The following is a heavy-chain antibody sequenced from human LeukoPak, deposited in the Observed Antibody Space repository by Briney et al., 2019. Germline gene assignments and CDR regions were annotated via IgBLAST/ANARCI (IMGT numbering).Heavy chain of an antibody. CDR1: GASISSYY. J-gene: IGHJ5*02. CDR2: IYTDGKT. V-gene: IGHV4-4*07. Sequence: SETLSLTCTVSGASISSYYWSWIRQPAGKGFEWIGRIYTDGKTNYNPSLQRRITMSVDTSRNQLSLKLTSVTAADTAVYYWSEGPLTWPGWFDPWGQGTLVTVSS. D-gene: IGHD1-14*01. CDR3: SEGPLTWPGWFDP.